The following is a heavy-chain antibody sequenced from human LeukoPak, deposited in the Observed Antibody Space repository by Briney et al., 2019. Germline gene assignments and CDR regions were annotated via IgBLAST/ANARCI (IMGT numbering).Heavy chain of an antibody. CDR1: GYTFTGYY. J-gene: IGHJ4*02. Sequence: ASVKVSCKASGYTFTGYYMHWVRQAPGQGLEWMGRINPNSGGTNYAQKFQGRVTMTRDTSISTAYMELSRLRFDDTAVYYCARQPDTYYYDSSGSLSGYWGQGTLVTVSS. CDR2: INPNSGGT. V-gene: IGHV1-2*06. D-gene: IGHD3-22*01. CDR3: ARQPDTYYYDSSGSLSGY.